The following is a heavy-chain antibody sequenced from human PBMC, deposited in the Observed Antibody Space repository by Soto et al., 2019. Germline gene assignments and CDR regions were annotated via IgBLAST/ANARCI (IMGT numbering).Heavy chain of an antibody. J-gene: IGHJ4*02. CDR3: ARYDSSGDFDY. CDR1: GASISLVGYS. Sequence: PSEILSLTCGVSGASISLVGYSWSWIRQPPGKGLEWIGYISHRGNTYYNPSLRSRVTISVDRSKNEFSLNLRSVTAADTAMYYCARYDSSGDFDYWGQGTLVTAPQ. D-gene: IGHD3-22*01. CDR2: ISHRGNT. V-gene: IGHV4-30-2*01.